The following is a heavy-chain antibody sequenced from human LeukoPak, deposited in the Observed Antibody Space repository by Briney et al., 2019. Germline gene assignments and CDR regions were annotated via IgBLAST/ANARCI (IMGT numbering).Heavy chain of an antibody. D-gene: IGHD4-17*01. CDR1: EYGFTNYY. CDR2: IQFSGGTT. J-gene: IGHJ4*02. V-gene: IGHV1-46*01. Sequence: ASVKVSCKASEYGFTNYYIHWVRQAPGQGLEWMGAIQFSGGTTTYAQKFQGRVTMTRDTSTNTVYMELNSLRSDDTAVYYCAREGMTTVTKNFDYWGQGTLVTVSS. CDR3: AREGMTTVTKNFDY.